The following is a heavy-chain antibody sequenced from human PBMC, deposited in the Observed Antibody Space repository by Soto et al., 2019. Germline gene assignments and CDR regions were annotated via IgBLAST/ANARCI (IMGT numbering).Heavy chain of an antibody. J-gene: IGHJ3*02. Sequence: SVEVSCKASGGTFSSYAISWVRQAPGQGLEWMGGIIPIFGTANYAQKFQGRVTITADESTSTAYMELSSLRSEDTAVYYCARGRKIVLMVYAPHDAFDIWGQGTMVTVSS. CDR3: ARGRKIVLMVYAPHDAFDI. D-gene: IGHD2-8*01. CDR1: GGTFSSYA. V-gene: IGHV1-69*13. CDR2: IIPIFGTA.